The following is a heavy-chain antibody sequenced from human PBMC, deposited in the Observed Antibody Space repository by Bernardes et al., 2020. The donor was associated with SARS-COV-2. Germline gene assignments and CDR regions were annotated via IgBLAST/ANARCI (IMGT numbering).Heavy chain of an antibody. V-gene: IGHV3-23*01. CDR3: ALRYGGLSGFDY. D-gene: IGHD4-17*01. CDR2: ISASGDGT. J-gene: IGHJ4*02. CDR1: GFTFSTYP. Sequence: GGSLRLSCAASGFTFSTYPMGWVRQAPGKGLEWVSCISASGDGTYYADSVKGRFTISRDNSKNSLYLQMNSLRAEDTAVYYCALRYGGLSGFDYWGQGTLVTVSS.